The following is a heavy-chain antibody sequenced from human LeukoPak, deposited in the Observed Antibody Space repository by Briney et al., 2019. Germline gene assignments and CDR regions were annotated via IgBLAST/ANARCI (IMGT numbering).Heavy chain of an antibody. CDR3: TRVAARPSG. CDR2: IRSKANSYAT. D-gene: IGHD6-6*01. J-gene: IGHJ4*02. V-gene: IGHV3-73*01. CDR1: GFTFSGSA. Sequence: GGSLRLSCAASGFTFSGSAIHWVRQASGKGLEWVGRIRSKANSYATAYAASVKGRFTVSRDDSKNTAYLQMNSLKTEDTAVYYCTRVAARPSGWGQGTLVTVSS.